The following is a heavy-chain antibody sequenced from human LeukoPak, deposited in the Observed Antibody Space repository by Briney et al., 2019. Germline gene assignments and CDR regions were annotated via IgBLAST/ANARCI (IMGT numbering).Heavy chain of an antibody. CDR1: GGSFSGYY. J-gene: IGHJ4*02. V-gene: IGHV4-34*01. D-gene: IGHD1-26*01. Sequence: SETLSLTCAVYGGSFSGYYRSWIRQPPGKGLEWIGEINHSGSTNYNPSLKSRVTMSVDTSKNQFSLKLSSVTAADTAVYYCARRYSGRTPLGYWGQGTLVTVSS. CDR3: ARRYSGRTPLGY. CDR2: INHSGST.